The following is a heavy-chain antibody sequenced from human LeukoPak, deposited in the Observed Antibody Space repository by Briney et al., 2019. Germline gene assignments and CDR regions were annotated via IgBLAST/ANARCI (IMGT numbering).Heavy chain of an antibody. CDR2: VNPGGSVQ. CDR1: GVAIGSSW. D-gene: IGHD2-15*01. Sequence: GGSLRLSCIASGVAIGSSWMSWVRQSPGKRLEWVANVNPGGSVQNYVDSVTGRFTISRDNAKNSLYLQMNNLRADDTAVYYCATTFPYCSEDNCTLGGQGTLVTVSS. J-gene: IGHJ1*01. V-gene: IGHV3-7*01. CDR3: ATTFPYCSEDNCTL.